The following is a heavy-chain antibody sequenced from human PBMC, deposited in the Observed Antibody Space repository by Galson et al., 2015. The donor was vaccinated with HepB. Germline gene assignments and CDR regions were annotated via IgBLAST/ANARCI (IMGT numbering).Heavy chain of an antibody. J-gene: IGHJ6*02. CDR1: GFTFSSYG. V-gene: IGHV3-33*06. CDR3: AKGAMTIFSMDV. Sequence: SLRLSCAASGFTFSSYGMYWVRQAPGKGLEWVAVIWHDGSSKYYADSVKGRFTISRDNSKNTLHLQMKSLRVEDTAVYYCAKGAMTIFSMDVWGQGTTVTVSS. CDR2: IWHDGSSK. D-gene: IGHD3-3*01.